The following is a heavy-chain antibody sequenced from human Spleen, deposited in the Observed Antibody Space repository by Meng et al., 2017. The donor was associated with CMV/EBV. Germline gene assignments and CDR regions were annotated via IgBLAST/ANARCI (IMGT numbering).Heavy chain of an antibody. J-gene: IGHJ4*02. D-gene: IGHD2-2*02. V-gene: IGHV3-7*01. CDR1: GFTFSSYS. CDR2: IKEDGSVE. Sequence: LTCAASGFTFSSYSMGWVRQAPGKGLEWVANIKEDGSVEHYLDSVKGRFTISRDDVKSSLYLQLNSLRAEDTAVYYCASLWGVYCISTSCYTGPYYFDHWGQGTLVTVSS. CDR3: ASLWGVYCISTSCYTGPYYFDH.